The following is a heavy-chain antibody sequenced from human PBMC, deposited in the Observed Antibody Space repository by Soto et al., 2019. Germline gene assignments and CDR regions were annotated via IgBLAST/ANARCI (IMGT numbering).Heavy chain of an antibody. J-gene: IGHJ6*02. CDR3: AGSPKDYYGSGRAPYYYYGMDV. V-gene: IGHV4-31*03. D-gene: IGHD3-10*01. Sequence: PSETLSLTCTVSGGSISSGGYYWSWIRQHPGKGLEWIGYIKYSGTTYYNPSLKSRVTISVDTSKNQFSLKLSSVTAADTAVYYCAGSPKDYYGSGRAPYYYYGMDVWGQGTTVTVSS. CDR2: IKYSGTT. CDR1: GGSISSGGYY.